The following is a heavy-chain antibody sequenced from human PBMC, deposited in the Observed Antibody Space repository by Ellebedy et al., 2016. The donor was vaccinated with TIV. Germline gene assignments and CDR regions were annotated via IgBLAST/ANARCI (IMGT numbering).Heavy chain of an antibody. V-gene: IGHV3-23*01. D-gene: IGHD5-24*01. J-gene: IGHJ4*02. CDR3: AKCQIGYNSREQFHFEY. CDR2: ISGSGCTT. Sequence: PGGSLRLSCAASGFSFGGFAMSWVRQAPGKGLEWVSTISGSGCTTYYADSVRGRFTISRDNSKNTLDLQMNSVRAEDTAVYYCAKCQIGYNSREQFHFEYWGQGSLVTVSS. CDR1: GFSFGGFA.